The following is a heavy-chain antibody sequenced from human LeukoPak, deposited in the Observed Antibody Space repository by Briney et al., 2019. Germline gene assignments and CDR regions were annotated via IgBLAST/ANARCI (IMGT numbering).Heavy chain of an antibody. CDR1: GYTFTGYY. CDR2: INPNSGGT. D-gene: IGHD1-26*01. CDR3: ARDGGIVGATDAFDI. V-gene: IGHV1-2*02. Sequence: ASVKVSCKASGYTFTGYYLHWVRQAPGQGLEWMGWINPNSGGTNSAQKFQGRVTMTRDTSISTAYMELRSLRSDDTAVYYCARDGGIVGATDAFDIWGQGTMVTVSS. J-gene: IGHJ3*02.